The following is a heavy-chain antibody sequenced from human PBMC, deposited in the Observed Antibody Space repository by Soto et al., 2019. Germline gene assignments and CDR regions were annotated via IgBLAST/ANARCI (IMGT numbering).Heavy chain of an antibody. D-gene: IGHD2-2*01. Sequence: ASVKVSCKASGYTFTGYYMHWVRQAPGQGLEWMGWINPNSGGTNYAQKFQGWVTMTRDTSISTAYMELSRLRSDDTAVYYCARDHGGYCSSTSCQLDYYYYYGMDVWGKGTTVTASS. J-gene: IGHJ6*04. CDR2: INPNSGGT. CDR1: GYTFTGYY. CDR3: ARDHGGYCSSTSCQLDYYYYYGMDV. V-gene: IGHV1-2*04.